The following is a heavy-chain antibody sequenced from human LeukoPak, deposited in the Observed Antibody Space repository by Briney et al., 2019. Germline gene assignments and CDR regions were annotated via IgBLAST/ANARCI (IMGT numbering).Heavy chain of an antibody. V-gene: IGHV1-24*01. D-gene: IGHD3-9*01. CDR3: ARYDILTGYYNREFDY. J-gene: IGHJ4*02. CDR2: FDPEDGET. Sequence: ASVKVSCKVSGYTLTELSMHWVRQAPGKGLEWMGRFDPEDGETIYAQKFQGRVTMTTDTSTSTAYMELRSLRSDDTAVYYCARYDILTGYYNREFDYWGQGTLVTVSS. CDR1: GYTLTELS.